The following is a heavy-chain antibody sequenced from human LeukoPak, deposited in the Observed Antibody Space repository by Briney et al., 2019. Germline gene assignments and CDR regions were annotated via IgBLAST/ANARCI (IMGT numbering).Heavy chain of an antibody. CDR3: AKSRSGYHFDY. CDR1: GYSFSTYW. D-gene: IGHD3-22*01. CDR2: IYPGDSDT. V-gene: IGHV5-51*01. J-gene: IGHJ4*02. Sequence: GESLKISCKGSGYSFSTYWIVWMRQTPGKGLEWMGIIYPGDSDTRYSPSFQGQVTISADKSISTAYLQWSSLKASDTAMYFCAKSRSGYHFDYWGQGTLVTVSS.